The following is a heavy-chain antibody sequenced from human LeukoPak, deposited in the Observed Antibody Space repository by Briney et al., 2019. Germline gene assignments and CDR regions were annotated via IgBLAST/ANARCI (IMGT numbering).Heavy chain of an antibody. J-gene: IGHJ4*01. Sequence: GGSLRLSCAASGFIFSNNWMSWVRQAPGKGLEWVANIKGDGSETYYVDSVKGRFTISRDNTRNSLYLQMNSLRADDTATHYCTRDDFSGSYCDWGHGTLVTVSS. CDR2: IKGDGSET. V-gene: IGHV3-7*01. D-gene: IGHD1-26*01. CDR3: TRDDFSGSYCD. CDR1: GFIFSNNW.